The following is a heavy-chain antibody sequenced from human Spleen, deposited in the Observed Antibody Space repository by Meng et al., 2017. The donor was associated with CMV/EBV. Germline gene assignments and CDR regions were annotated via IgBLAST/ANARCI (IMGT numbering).Heavy chain of an antibody. Sequence: GESLKISCKGSGYSFTTCWIGWVRQMPGKGLEWMGIIYPGDSDTRYSPSFQGQVTISVDKSISTAYLQWSSLKASDTAMYYCARRRGSSSSRAFVIWGQGTMVTVSS. CDR2: IYPGDSDT. V-gene: IGHV5-51*01. CDR1: GYSFTTCW. J-gene: IGHJ3*02. D-gene: IGHD6-6*01. CDR3: ARRRGSSSSRAFVI.